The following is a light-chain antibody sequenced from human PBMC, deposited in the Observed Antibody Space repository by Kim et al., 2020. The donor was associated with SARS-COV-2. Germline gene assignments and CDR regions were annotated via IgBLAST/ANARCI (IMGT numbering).Light chain of an antibody. J-gene: IGKJ4*01. Sequence: LSPGERATLSCRASQSVSNSYLAWYQQKPGQAPRLRIYGASSRATGIPDRFSGSGSGTDFTFSISRLEPEDFAVYYCQQYGSSPLTFGGGTKVEI. CDR1: QSVSNSY. CDR3: QQYGSSPLT. CDR2: GAS. V-gene: IGKV3-20*01.